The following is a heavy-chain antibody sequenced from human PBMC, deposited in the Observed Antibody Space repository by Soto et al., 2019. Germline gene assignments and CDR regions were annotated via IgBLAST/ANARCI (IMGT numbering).Heavy chain of an antibody. D-gene: IGHD2-15*01. Sequence: ASVKVSCKASGYTFTGYYMHWVRQAPGQGLEWMGWINPNSGGTNYAQKFQGRVTMTRDTSISTAYMELSRLRSDDTAVYYCARADLLGYCSGGSCYSLPLYFDYCGQGTLVTVSS. V-gene: IGHV1-2*02. CDR3: ARADLLGYCSGGSCYSLPLYFDY. CDR1: GYTFTGYY. CDR2: INPNSGGT. J-gene: IGHJ4*02.